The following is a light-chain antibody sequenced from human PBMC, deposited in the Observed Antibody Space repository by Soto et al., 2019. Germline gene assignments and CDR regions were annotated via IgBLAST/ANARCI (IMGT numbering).Light chain of an antibody. J-gene: IGKJ1*01. CDR2: AAS. CDR1: QSISSD. CDR3: QQSHSTPRT. V-gene: IGKV1-39*01. Sequence: DIQMTQSPSSLSASVGDRVTITCRASQSISSDLNWYQQKPGKAPKLLIYAASTLKSGVPSRISGSGSGTDFTLTISSLQPEDFATYYCQQSHSTPRTFDQGTKVEIK.